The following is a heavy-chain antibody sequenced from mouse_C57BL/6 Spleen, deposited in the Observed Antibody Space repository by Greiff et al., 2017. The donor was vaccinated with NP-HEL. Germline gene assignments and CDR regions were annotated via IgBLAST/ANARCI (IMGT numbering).Heavy chain of an antibody. CDR3: ARLYYGSSYWYFDV. J-gene: IGHJ1*03. D-gene: IGHD1-1*01. Sequence: EVMLVESGGGLVQPGGSLKLSCAASGFTFSDYYMYWVRQTPEKRLEWVAYISNGGGSTYYLDTVKGRFTISRDNAKNTLYLQMSRLKSEDTAMYYCARLYYGSSYWYFDVWGTGTTVTVSS. CDR1: GFTFSDYY. V-gene: IGHV5-12*01. CDR2: ISNGGGST.